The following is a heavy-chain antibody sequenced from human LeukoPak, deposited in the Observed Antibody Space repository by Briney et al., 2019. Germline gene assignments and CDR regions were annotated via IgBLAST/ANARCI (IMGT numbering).Heavy chain of an antibody. J-gene: IGHJ4*02. D-gene: IGHD4-23*01. CDR3: ARGSLSTVVTSGFDY. V-gene: IGHV3-21*01. CDR1: GFTFSSYS. CDR2: ISSSSSYI. Sequence: GGSLRLSCAASGFTFSSYSMNWVRQAPGKGLEWVSSISSSSSYIYYADSVKGRFTISRDNAKNSLYPQMNSLRAEDTAVYYCARGSLSTVVTSGFDYWGQGTLVTVSS.